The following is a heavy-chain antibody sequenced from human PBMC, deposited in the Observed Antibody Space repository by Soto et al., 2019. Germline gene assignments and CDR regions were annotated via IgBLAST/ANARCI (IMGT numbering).Heavy chain of an antibody. D-gene: IGHD2-2*01. V-gene: IGHV3-53*01. CDR1: GFTVSSNY. Sequence: PGGSLRLSCAASGFTVSSNYVSWVRQAPGKGLEWVSVIYSGGSTYYADSVKGRFTISRDNSKNTLYLQMNSLRAEDTAVYYCARDYTDGVPAAKYYYYYGMDAWGQGTTVTVSS. J-gene: IGHJ6*02. CDR2: IYSGGST. CDR3: ARDYTDGVPAAKYYYYYGMDA.